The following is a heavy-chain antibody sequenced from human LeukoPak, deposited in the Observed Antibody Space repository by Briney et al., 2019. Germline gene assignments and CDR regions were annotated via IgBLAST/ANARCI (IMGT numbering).Heavy chain of an antibody. J-gene: IGHJ4*02. CDR1: GGSISSYY. V-gene: IGHV4-59*01. CDR2: IYYSGST. D-gene: IGHD1-26*01. Sequence: SETLSLTCTVSGGSISSYYWSWMRQPPGKGLEWIGYIYYSGSTNYNPSLKSRVTISVDTSKNQFSLKLSSVTAADTAVYYCARDFGRGSYHHMVPHYWGQGTLVTVSS. CDR3: ARDFGRGSYHHMVPHY.